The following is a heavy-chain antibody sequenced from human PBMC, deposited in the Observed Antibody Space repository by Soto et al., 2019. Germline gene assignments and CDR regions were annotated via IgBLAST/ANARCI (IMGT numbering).Heavy chain of an antibody. CDR1: GYTFTSYG. D-gene: IGHD1-1*01. CDR2: ISAYNGNT. CDR3: ARGPNWNARYYYYGMDV. V-gene: IGHV1-18*04. Sequence: ASVKVSCKASGYTFTSYGISWVLQAPGQGLEWMGWISAYNGNTNYAQKLQGRVTMTTDTSTSTAYMELRSLRSDDTAVYYCARGPNWNARYYYYGMDVWGQGTTVTVSS. J-gene: IGHJ6*02.